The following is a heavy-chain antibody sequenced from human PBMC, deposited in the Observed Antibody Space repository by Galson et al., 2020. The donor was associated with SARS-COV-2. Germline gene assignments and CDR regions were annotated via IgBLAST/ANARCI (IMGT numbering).Heavy chain of an antibody. Sequence: HGESLKIFCKASGYSFTSYYIGWVRLTPGKGLEWMGIVWPGDSHIRYSPSFQGQVTISADKSTRTAYLQWSSLKASDAAIYFCARHLLDSREGALWVDIWGQGTRVSVSA. CDR2: VWPGDSHI. CDR3: ARHLLDSREGALWVDI. D-gene: IGHD1-26*01. J-gene: IGHJ3*02. V-gene: IGHV5-51*01. CDR1: GYSFTSYY.